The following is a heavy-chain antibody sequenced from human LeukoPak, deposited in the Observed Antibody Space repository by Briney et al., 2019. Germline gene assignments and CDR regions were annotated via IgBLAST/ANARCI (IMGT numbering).Heavy chain of an antibody. CDR2: IYHSGST. J-gene: IGHJ5*02. D-gene: IGHD3-22*01. Sequence: PSGTLSLTCAVSGGSISSSNWWSWVRQPPGKGLEWIGEIYHSGSTYYNPSLKSRVTISVDTSKNQFSLKLSSVTAADTAVYYCARGGIVGVVVTTYNWFDPWGQGTLVTVSS. CDR3: ARGGIVGVVVTTYNWFDP. CDR1: GGSISSSNW. V-gene: IGHV4-4*02.